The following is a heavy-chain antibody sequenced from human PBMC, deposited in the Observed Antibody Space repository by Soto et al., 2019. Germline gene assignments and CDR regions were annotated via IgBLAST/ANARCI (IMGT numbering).Heavy chain of an antibody. J-gene: IGHJ6*02. CDR2: IYYSGST. CDR3: AREAIVVVPAASYYYYYGMDV. V-gene: IGHV4-61*01. Sequence: SETLSLTCTVSGGSVSSGSYYWSWIRQPPGKGLEWSGYIYYSGSTNYNPSLKSRVTISVDTSKNQFSLKLSSVTAADTAVYYCAREAIVVVPAASYYYYYGMDVWGQGTTVTVSS. CDR1: GGSVSSGSYY. D-gene: IGHD2-2*01.